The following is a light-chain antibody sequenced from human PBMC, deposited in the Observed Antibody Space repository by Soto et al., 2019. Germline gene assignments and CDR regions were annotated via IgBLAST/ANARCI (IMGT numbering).Light chain of an antibody. Sequence: QSALTQPASVSGSHGQSITISCTGTSSDIGSFNLVSWYQQHPGKAPKLIISEVTKRPSGVSNRFSGSKSANTASLTISGLLAEDEADYYCCSYAASITVLFGGGTKLTVL. J-gene: IGLJ2*01. V-gene: IGLV2-23*02. CDR2: EVT. CDR3: CSYAASITVL. CDR1: SSDIGSFNL.